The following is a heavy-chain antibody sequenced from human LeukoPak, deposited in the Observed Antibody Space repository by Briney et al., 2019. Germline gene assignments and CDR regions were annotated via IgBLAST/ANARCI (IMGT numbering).Heavy chain of an antibody. D-gene: IGHD6-13*01. Sequence: PGGSLRLSCAASGFTFDNYVMSWVRQAPGKGLEWVSGISASGSSTYYADSVKGRFTISRDNSKNTLYLQINSLRVADTAVYYCVKGGYSTSWPLDYWGQGTMVTVSS. CDR2: ISASGSST. CDR1: GFTFDNYV. CDR3: VKGGYSTSWPLDY. V-gene: IGHV3-23*01. J-gene: IGHJ4*02.